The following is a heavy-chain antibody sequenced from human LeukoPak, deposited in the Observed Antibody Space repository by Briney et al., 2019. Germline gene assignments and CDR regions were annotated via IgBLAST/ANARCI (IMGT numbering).Heavy chain of an antibody. V-gene: IGHV4-59*11. CDR1: DDSFSSHY. CDR2: ISYSGST. J-gene: IGHJ3*02. D-gene: IGHD4-17*01. Sequence: SETLSLTCTVSDDSFSSHYWTWIRQPPGKGLEWIGYISYSGSTNYNPSLKSRVTISVDTSKNQFSLKLSSVTAADTAVYFCASDQSTVTKGFDIWGQGTLVTVSS. CDR3: ASDQSTVTKGFDI.